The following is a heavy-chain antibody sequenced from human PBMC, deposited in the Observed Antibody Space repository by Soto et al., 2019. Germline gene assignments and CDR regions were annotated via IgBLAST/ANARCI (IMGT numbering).Heavy chain of an antibody. CDR3: ARDQAYDYTSPGDYYYYGMDV. CDR2: IYYSGST. V-gene: IGHV4-31*03. D-gene: IGHD4-4*01. CDR1: GGSISSGGHY. Sequence: QVQLQESGPGLVKPSQTLSLTCTVSGGSISSGGHYWNWIRQHPGKGLEWIGYIYYSGSTYYNPSLKSRVTISVDTSKKQFSLKLSSVTAADTAVYYCARDQAYDYTSPGDYYYYGMDVWGQGTTVTVSS. J-gene: IGHJ6*02.